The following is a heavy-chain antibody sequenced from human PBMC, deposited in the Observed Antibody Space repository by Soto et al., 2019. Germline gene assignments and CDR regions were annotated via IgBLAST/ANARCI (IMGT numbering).Heavy chain of an antibody. CDR3: ARGFPRGVPTYGMDV. CDR2: INPNSGGT. Sequence: ASVKVSCKASGYTFTGYYMHWVRQAPGQGLEWMGWINPNSGGTNYAQKFQGWVTMTRDTSISTAYMELSRLRSDDTAVYYCARGFPRGVPTYGMDVWGQGTTVTVSS. J-gene: IGHJ6*02. CDR1: GYTFTGYY. V-gene: IGHV1-2*04. D-gene: IGHD3-10*01.